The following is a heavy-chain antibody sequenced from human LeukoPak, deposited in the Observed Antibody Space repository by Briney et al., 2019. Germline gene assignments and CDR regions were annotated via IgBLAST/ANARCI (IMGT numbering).Heavy chain of an antibody. J-gene: IGHJ4*02. CDR3: ARRAIAAAGGYFDY. CDR2: ISYDGTNK. Sequence: GRSLRLSCAASGFTFSSYGMHWVRQAPGKGLEWVAIISYDGTNKYYADSVKGRFTISRDNSKNTLYLQMNSLRAEDTAVYYCARRAIAAAGGYFDYWGQGTLVTVSS. D-gene: IGHD6-13*01. CDR1: GFTFSSYG. V-gene: IGHV3-30*03.